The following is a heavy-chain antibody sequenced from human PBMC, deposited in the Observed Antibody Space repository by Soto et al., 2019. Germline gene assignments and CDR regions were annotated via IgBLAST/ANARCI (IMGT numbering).Heavy chain of an antibody. J-gene: IGHJ5*02. CDR3: TTAGLRFLEWLLYH. CDR2: IKSKTDGGTT. Sequence: PGGSLRLSCAASGFTFSNAWMSWVRQAPGKGLEWVGRIKSKTDGGTTDYAAPVKGRFTISRDDSKNTLYLQTNSLKTEDTVVYYCTTAGLRFLEWLLYHWGQGTLVTVSS. V-gene: IGHV3-15*01. D-gene: IGHD3-3*01. CDR1: GFTFSNAW.